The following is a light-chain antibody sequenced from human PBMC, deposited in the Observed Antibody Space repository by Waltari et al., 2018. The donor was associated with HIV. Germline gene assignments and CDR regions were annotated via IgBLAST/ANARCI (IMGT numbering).Light chain of an antibody. V-gene: IGLV3-10*01. J-gene: IGLJ3*02. Sequence: SYELTQPPSVSVSPGQMARITCSGDALPKKYAYWYQQKSVQAPVLVIYEDSKRPSGIPVRVSGSSSGTVATLTSSGAQVEDEADDYCYSTDSSDWVFGGGTKLTVL. CDR1: ALPKKY. CDR3: YSTDSSDWV. CDR2: EDS.